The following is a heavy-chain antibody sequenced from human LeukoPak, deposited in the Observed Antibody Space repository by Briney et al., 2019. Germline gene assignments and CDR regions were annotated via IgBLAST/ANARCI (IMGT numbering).Heavy chain of an antibody. CDR2: ISSSGSTI. Sequence: PGGSLRLSCAASGFTFSSYEMNWVRQAPGKGLEWVSYISSSGSTIYYADSVKGRFTISRDNAKNSLYLQMNSLRAEDTAVYYCERVSYYGLGSYSPNWFDPWGQGTLVTVSS. D-gene: IGHD3-10*01. V-gene: IGHV3-48*03. CDR1: GFTFSSYE. CDR3: ERVSYYGLGSYSPNWFDP. J-gene: IGHJ5*02.